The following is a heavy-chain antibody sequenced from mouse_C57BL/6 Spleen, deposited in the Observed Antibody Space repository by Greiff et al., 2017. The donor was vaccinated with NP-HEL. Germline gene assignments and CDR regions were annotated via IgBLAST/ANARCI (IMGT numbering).Heavy chain of an antibody. CDR3: ARRGDRENYFDY. J-gene: IGHJ2*01. Sequence: EVQLVESGGDLVKPGGSLKLSCAASGFTFSSYGMSWVRQTPDKRLEWVATISSGGSYTYYPDSVKGRFTISRDNAKNTLYLHMSSLKSEDTAMYYCARRGDRENYFDYWGQGTTLTVSS. CDR2: ISSGGSYT. CDR1: GFTFSSYG. D-gene: IGHD3-3*01. V-gene: IGHV5-6*01.